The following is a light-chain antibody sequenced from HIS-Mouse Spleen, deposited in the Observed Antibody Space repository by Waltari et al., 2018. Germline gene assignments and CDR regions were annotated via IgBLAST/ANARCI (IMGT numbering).Light chain of an antibody. V-gene: IGLV2-14*03. CDR3: SSYTSSSFNVV. J-gene: IGLJ2*01. Sequence: QSALTQPASVSGSPGQSITISCPGTSSDVGGYNYVSWYQQHPGKAPKLMIYHVSNRPSGVANRFSVSKSGNTASLTISGLQAEDEADYYCSSYTSSSFNVVFGGGTKLTVL. CDR1: SSDVGGYNY. CDR2: HVS.